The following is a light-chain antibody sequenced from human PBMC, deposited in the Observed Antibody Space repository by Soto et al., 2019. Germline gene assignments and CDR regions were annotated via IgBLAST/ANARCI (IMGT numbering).Light chain of an antibody. J-gene: IGLJ2*01. CDR2: EVS. CDR1: SSDVGGSKY. V-gene: IGLV2-14*01. CDR3: TSYMGDNTLV. Sequence: QPALTQPASVSGSPGQSITISCTGTSSDVGGSKYVSWYQQCPGRAPKLVIYEVSNRPSGVSTRFSGSKPGNTASLTISGLQAEDEADYYCTSYMGDNTLVFGGGTKVTVL.